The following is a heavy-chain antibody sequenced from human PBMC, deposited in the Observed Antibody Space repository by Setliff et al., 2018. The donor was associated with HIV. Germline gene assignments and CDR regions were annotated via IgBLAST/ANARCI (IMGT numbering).Heavy chain of an antibody. CDR1: GGSISSSSYY. Sequence: SETLSLTCTVSGGSISSSSYYWGWIRQPPGKGLEWIGSIHYSGATNYNPSLKSRVTISLDTSRTQFSLRLSSVTAADTAVYYCARHSPNVGVRGDAFDIWGQGTVVTVSS. J-gene: IGHJ3*02. CDR2: IHYSGAT. CDR3: ARHSPNVGVRGDAFDI. V-gene: IGHV4-39*01. D-gene: IGHD2-8*01.